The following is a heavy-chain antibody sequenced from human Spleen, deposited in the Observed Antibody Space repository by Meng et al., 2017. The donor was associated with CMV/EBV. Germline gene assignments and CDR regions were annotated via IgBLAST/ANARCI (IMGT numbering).Heavy chain of an antibody. D-gene: IGHD5-18*01. V-gene: IGHV1-18*01. CDR1: GYTFTSYG. Sequence: ASVKVSCKASGYTFTSYGISWVRQAPGQGLEWMGWISADNGNTNYAQKLQGRVTMTTDTSMSTAYMELTSLRSDDTAVYYCARDQIQLWVSGEYYFDYWGQGTLVTVSS. CDR2: ISADNGNT. CDR3: ARDQIQLWVSGEYYFDY. J-gene: IGHJ4*02.